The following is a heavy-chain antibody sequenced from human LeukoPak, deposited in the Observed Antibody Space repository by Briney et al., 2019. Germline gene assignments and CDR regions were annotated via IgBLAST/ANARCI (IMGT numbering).Heavy chain of an antibody. D-gene: IGHD2-15*01. V-gene: IGHV3-30*02. Sequence: QPGGSLRLSCAASGLTFSDYSMHWVRQAPGKGLNWVAFIRYDGNNKYYADSVKGRFTISRDNSKNMLYLEMNSLSTEDTAVYYCAKVRYCSGVNCYPDDNWGQGTLVTVSS. CDR2: IRYDGNNK. CDR1: GLTFSDYS. J-gene: IGHJ4*02. CDR3: AKVRYCSGVNCYPDDN.